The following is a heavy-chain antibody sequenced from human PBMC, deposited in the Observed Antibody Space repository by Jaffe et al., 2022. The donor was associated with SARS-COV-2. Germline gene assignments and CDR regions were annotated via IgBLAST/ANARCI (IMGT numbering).Heavy chain of an antibody. CDR3: AVAARPGLYCSGGSCRNYYYGMDV. J-gene: IGHJ6*02. CDR2: INPNSGGT. CDR1: GYTFTGYY. D-gene: IGHD2-15*01. V-gene: IGHV1-2*04. Sequence: QVQLVQSGAEVKKPGASVKVSCKASGYTFTGYYMHWVRQAPGQGLEWMGWINPNSGGTNYAQKFQGWVTMTRDTSISTAYMELSRLRSDDTAVYYCAVAARPGLYCSGGSCRNYYYGMDVWGQGTTVTVSS.